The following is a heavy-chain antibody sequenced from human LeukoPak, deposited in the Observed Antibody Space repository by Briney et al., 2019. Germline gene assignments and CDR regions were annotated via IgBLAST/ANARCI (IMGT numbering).Heavy chain of an antibody. CDR2: ICHSGST. CDR1: GYSISSGYY. CDR3: ARAGRWLQLRDYFDY. V-gene: IGHV4-38-2*01. J-gene: IGHJ4*02. D-gene: IGHD5-24*01. Sequence: PSETLSLTCAVSGYSISSGYYWGWIRQPPGKGLEWIGSICHSGSTYYNPSLKSRVTISVDTSKNQFSLKLSSVTAADTAVYYCARAGRWLQLRDYFDYWGQGTLVTVSS.